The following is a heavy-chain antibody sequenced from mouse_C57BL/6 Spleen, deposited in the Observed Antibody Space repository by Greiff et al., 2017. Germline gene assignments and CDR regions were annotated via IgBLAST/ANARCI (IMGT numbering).Heavy chain of an antibody. CDR2: IYPGDGDT. CDR1: GYAFSSYW. CDR3: ARGGGRGYFDY. D-gene: IGHD3-3*01. V-gene: IGHV1-80*01. Sequence: VKLQESGAELVKPGASVKISCKASGYAFSSYWMNWVKQRPGKGLEWIGQIYPGDGDTNYNGKFKGKATLTADKSSSTAYMQLSSLTSEDSAVYFCARGGGRGYFDYWGQGTTLTVSS. J-gene: IGHJ2*01.